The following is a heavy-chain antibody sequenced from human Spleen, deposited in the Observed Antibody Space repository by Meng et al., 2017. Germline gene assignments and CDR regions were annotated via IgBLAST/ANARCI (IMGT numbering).Heavy chain of an antibody. CDR1: GFTVSSNY. CDR2: IYSGGST. Sequence: GESLKISCAASGFTVSSNYMSWVRQAPGKGLEWVSVIYSGGSTYYADSVKGRFTISRDNSKNSLYLQMNSLRTEDTALYYCAKPYDYGGNSGYDYWGQGTLVTVSS. V-gene: IGHV3-53*05. CDR3: AKPYDYGGNSGYDY. J-gene: IGHJ4*02. D-gene: IGHD4-23*01.